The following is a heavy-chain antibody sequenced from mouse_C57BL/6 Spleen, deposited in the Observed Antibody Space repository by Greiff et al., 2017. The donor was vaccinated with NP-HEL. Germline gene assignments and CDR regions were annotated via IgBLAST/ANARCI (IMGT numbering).Heavy chain of an antibody. J-gene: IGHJ4*01. CDR1: GFTFSDYG. Sequence: EVKVVESGGGLVKPGGSLKLSCAASGFTFSDYGMHWVRQAPEKGLEWVAYISSGSSTIYYADTVKGRFTISRDNAKNTLFLQMTSLRSEDTAMYYCARYSKAPMDYWGQGTSVTVSS. D-gene: IGHD2-5*01. CDR3: ARYSKAPMDY. CDR2: ISSGSSTI. V-gene: IGHV5-17*01.